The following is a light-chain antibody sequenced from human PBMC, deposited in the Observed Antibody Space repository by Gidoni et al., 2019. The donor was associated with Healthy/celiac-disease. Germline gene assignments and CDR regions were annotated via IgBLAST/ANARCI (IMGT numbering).Light chain of an antibody. CDR3: AAWDDSLSGWV. Sequence: QSVLPQPPSASGPPGQRVTISCSGSSSHIGSNYVYWYQQLPGTAPKLLIYRNNQRPSGVPDRFSGSKSGTSASLAISGLRSEDEADYYCAAWDDSLSGWVFGGGTKLTVL. J-gene: IGLJ3*02. V-gene: IGLV1-47*01. CDR1: SSHIGSNY. CDR2: RNN.